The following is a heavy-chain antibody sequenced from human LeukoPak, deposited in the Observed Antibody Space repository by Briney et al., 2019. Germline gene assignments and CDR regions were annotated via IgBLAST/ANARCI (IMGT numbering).Heavy chain of an antibody. D-gene: IGHD3-22*01. CDR3: ARVTPTMIVVGPDGDFDI. V-gene: IGHV4-59*01. Sequence: SETLSLTCTVSGGSISSYYWSWIRQPPGKGLEWIGYIYYSGSTNYNPSLKSRVTISVDTSKNQFSLKLSSVTAADTAVYYCARVTPTMIVVGPDGDFDIWGQGTMVTVSS. CDR2: IYYSGST. CDR1: GGSISSYY. J-gene: IGHJ3*02.